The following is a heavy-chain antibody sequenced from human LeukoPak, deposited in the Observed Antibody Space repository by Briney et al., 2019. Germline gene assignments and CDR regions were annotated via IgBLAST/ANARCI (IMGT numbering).Heavy chain of an antibody. V-gene: IGHV1-2*02. CDR3: VRQGSNSSGWYPVDD. CDR2: MNPNSGGT. CDR1: GYTFTAYY. J-gene: IGHJ4*02. D-gene: IGHD6-19*01. Sequence: PGASVKVSCKTSGYTFTAYYMHWLRQAPGQGLEWMGWMNPNSGGTKYAQTFQGRVTLTRDTSISTAYLELSSLTSDDTAVYFCVRQGSNSSGWYPVDDWGQGTLVTVSS.